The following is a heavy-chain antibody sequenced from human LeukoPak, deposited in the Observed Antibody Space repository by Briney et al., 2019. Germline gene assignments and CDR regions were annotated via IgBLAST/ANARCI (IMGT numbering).Heavy chain of an antibody. D-gene: IGHD4-17*01. Sequence: GGTLRLSCAASGFTVSSTYMNWVRQAPGKGLEWVSVIYSGGSTYYTDSVKGRFTISRDNSKNTLYLHMNSLRAEDTAVCYCSRDLATVTTDWGQGTLVTVSS. J-gene: IGHJ4*02. CDR2: IYSGGST. CDR3: SRDLATVTTD. V-gene: IGHV3-53*01. CDR1: GFTVSSTY.